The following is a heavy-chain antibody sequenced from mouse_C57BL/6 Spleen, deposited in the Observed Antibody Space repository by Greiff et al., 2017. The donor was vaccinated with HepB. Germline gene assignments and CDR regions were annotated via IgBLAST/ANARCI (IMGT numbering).Heavy chain of an antibody. J-gene: IGHJ1*03. V-gene: IGHV1-69*01. CDR3: ARVGYGSSYGYFDV. CDR1: GYTFTSYW. Sequence: QVQLQQPGAELVMPGASVKLSCKASGYTFTSYWMHWVKQRPGQGLEWIGEIDPSDSYTNYNQKFKGKSTLTVDKSSSTAYMQLSSLTSEDSAVYYCARVGYGSSYGYFDVWGTGTTVTVSS. CDR2: IDPSDSYT. D-gene: IGHD1-1*01.